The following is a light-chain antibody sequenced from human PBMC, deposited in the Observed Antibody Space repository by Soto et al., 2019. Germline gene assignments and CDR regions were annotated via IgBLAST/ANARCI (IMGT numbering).Light chain of an antibody. CDR2: DAS. CDR1: QSISNY. J-gene: IGKJ5*01. CDR3: QQCGSSPIT. Sequence: EIVLTQSPVTLSLPPGQGAALSCRASQSISNYLAWYQQKPGQAPRLLIYDASNRATGTPARFSGSGSGPDFTLTIRSLEPEDFAVYYCQQCGSSPITSGQGTRLEIK. V-gene: IGKV3-11*01.